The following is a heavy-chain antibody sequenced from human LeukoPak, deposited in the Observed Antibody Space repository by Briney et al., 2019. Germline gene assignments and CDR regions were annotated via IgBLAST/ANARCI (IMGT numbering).Heavy chain of an antibody. CDR2: INPNSGGT. Sequence: ASLTLSCAASGYTFTGYYMHWVRQAPGQGLEWMGWINPNSGGTNYAQSFKGRVTMTRDTSNSTVYMELSRLRADDTAVYYCAIDCGYCSGGSCYSSAVPYYYCGMDVGGQGNTVTVSS. CDR1: GYTFTGYY. CDR3: AIDCGYCSGGSCYSSAVPYYYCGMDV. D-gene: IGHD2-15*01. J-gene: IGHJ6*02. V-gene: IGHV1-2*02.